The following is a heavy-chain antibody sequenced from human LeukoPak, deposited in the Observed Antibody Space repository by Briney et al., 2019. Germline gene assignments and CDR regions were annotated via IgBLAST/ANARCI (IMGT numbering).Heavy chain of an antibody. V-gene: IGHV3-23*01. Sequence: GGSLRLSCAASGFTFNSYAMSWVRQAPGKGLEWVSAISGSGGSTYYADSVKGRFTISRDNSKNTLYLQMNSLRAEDTPVYYCAKDKAMIPFGGSDDYWGQGTLVTVSS. CDR2: ISGSGGST. CDR1: GFTFNSYA. J-gene: IGHJ4*02. D-gene: IGHD3-16*01. CDR3: AKDKAMIPFGGSDDY.